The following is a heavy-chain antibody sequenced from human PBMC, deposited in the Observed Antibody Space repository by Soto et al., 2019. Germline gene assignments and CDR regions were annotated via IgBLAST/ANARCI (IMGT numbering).Heavy chain of an antibody. CDR2: INTGHGNT. CDR1: GYTFTDCS. J-gene: IGHJ2*01. D-gene: IGHD1-1*01. CDR3: ARAPWRATVSYWYFDV. V-gene: IGHV1-3*04. Sequence: QVQLVQSGAEAKKPGASVKVSCTASGYTFTDCSIRWVRQAPGQGLEWMGWINTGHGNTQYSLKFQDRVTITRESSATTPYMDLSSLTSEDTAVYYCARAPWRATVSYWYFDVWGRGTLVTVSS.